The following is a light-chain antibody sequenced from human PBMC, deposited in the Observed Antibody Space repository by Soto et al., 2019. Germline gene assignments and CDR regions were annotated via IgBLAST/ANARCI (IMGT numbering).Light chain of an antibody. Sequence: EIVMAESPATLSVSPGERATLSCRASQSVSSNLAWYQQKPVQAPRLLIYGASTRATGIPARFSGSGSGTEFTLTISSLQSEDFAVYYCQQYNNWPPITFGQGTRLEIK. J-gene: IGKJ5*01. CDR1: QSVSSN. CDR2: GAS. V-gene: IGKV3-15*01. CDR3: QQYNNWPPIT.